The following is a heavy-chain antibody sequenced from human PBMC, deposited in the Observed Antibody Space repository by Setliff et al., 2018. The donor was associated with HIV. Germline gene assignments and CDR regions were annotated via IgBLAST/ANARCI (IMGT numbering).Heavy chain of an antibody. CDR1: GGSFSGYY. V-gene: IGHV4-34*01. D-gene: IGHD6-19*01. CDR2: INHSGST. J-gene: IGHJ6*02. Sequence: SETLSLTCGIYGGSFSGYYWSWIRQPPGKGLEWIGEINHSGSTNYNPALKSRVTISVDTSKNQFSLKLSSVTAADTAVYYCARRPAGAVAGGYGMDVWGQGTTVTVSS. CDR3: ARRPAGAVAGGYGMDV.